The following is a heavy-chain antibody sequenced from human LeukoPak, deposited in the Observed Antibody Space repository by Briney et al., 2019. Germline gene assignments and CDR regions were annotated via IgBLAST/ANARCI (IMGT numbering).Heavy chain of an antibody. D-gene: IGHD3/OR15-3a*01. Sequence: PGGSLRLSCAASGFTFSNAWMSWVRQAPGRGLEWVGRIKRKGDDGIIDYAAPVKGRLSISRDDSKNTLYLQMKSLKSEDTAVYYCTAGTGRSDFDYWGQGTLVTVSS. V-gene: IGHV3-15*01. CDR2: IKRKGDDGII. J-gene: IGHJ4*02. CDR1: GFTFSNAW. CDR3: TAGTGRSDFDY.